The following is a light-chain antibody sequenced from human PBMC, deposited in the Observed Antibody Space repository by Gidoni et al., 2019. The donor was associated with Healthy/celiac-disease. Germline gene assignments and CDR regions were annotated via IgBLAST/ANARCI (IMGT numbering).Light chain of an antibody. J-gene: IGKJ1*01. CDR3: QKDNSAPRX. CDR2: AAS. V-gene: IGKV1-27*01. Sequence: DIQMTQSPSSLSASVGDRVTITCRASQGISNYLAWYQQKPGKVPKLRIYAASTLQSGVPSRFSGSGSGTDFTLTISSLQPEDVATYYCQKDNSAPRXXXQGTKVEIK. CDR1: QGISNY.